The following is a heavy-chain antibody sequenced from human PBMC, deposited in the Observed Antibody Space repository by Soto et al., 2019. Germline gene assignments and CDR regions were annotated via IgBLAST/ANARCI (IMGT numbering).Heavy chain of an antibody. Sequence: QVQLQESGPGLVEPSGTLSLTCTVSGASVSSGGWWTWLRQPPGKGLEWIGEIYHSGSTNYNPSLKSRVSMSLDNSKNQFSLRLNYVTAADTALYYCTTKPVGLNLGFQSWGQGTLVTVSS. CDR1: GASVSSGGW. CDR2: IYHSGST. D-gene: IGHD1-26*01. J-gene: IGHJ4*02. V-gene: IGHV4-4*02. CDR3: TTKPVGLNLGFQS.